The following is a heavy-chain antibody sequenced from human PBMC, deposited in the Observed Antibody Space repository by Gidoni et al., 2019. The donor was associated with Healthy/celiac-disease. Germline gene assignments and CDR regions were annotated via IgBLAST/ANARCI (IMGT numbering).Heavy chain of an antibody. CDR2: IYYSGST. J-gene: IGHJ4*02. CDR1: GGSISSSSYY. Sequence: QLQLQESGPGLVKPSETLSLTCTVSGGSISSSSYYWGWIRQPPGKGLEWIGGIYYSGSTYYNPSLKSRVTISVDTSKNQFSLKLSSVTAADTAVYYCATGGEYYDFWSGYPYFDYWGQGTLVTVSS. CDR3: ATGGEYYDFWSGYPYFDY. V-gene: IGHV4-39*01. D-gene: IGHD3-3*01.